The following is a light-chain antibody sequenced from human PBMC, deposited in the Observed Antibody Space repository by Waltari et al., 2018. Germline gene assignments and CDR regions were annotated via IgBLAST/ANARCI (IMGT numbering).Light chain of an antibody. CDR3: LQHNSYPLT. CDR2: AAS. V-gene: IGKV1-17*01. CDR1: QGVSSY. Sequence: DIQMTQSPSSLSASVGDTVTITCRKSQGVSSYLNWFQQKPGKAPKLLIYAASSLESGVPSRFSGSGSGTEFTLTISSLQPEDFATYYCLQHNSYPLTFGGGTKVEIK. J-gene: IGKJ4*01.